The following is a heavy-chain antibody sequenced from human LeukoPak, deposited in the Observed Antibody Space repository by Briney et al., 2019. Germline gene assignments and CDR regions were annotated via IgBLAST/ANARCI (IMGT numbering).Heavy chain of an antibody. CDR1: GYTFTSYD. CDR2: MNPNSGNT. D-gene: IGHD3-3*01. Sequence: ASVKVSCKASGYTFTSYDINWVRQATGQGLEWMGWMNPNSGNTGYAQKFQGRVTMTRNTSISTAYMELSSLRSEDTAVYYCARGLRLLEWLLSWFDPWGQGTLVTVSS. CDR3: ARGLRLLEWLLSWFDP. V-gene: IGHV1-8*01. J-gene: IGHJ5*02.